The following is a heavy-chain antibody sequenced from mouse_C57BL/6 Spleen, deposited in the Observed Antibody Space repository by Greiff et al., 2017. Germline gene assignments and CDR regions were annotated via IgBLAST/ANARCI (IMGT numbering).Heavy chain of an antibody. Sequence: QVQLQQPGAELVKPGASVKMSCKASGYTFTSYWITWVKQRPGQGLEWIGDIYPGRGSTNYNEKFKSKATLTVDTSSSTAYMQLSSLTSEDSAVYYGARGGSTMVTTGFAYWGQGTLVTVSA. CDR2: IYPGRGST. J-gene: IGHJ3*01. V-gene: IGHV1-55*01. D-gene: IGHD2-2*01. CDR1: GYTFTSYW. CDR3: ARGGSTMVTTGFAY.